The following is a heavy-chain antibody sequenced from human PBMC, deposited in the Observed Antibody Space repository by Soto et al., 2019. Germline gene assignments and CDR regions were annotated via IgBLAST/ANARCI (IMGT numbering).Heavy chain of an antibody. J-gene: IGHJ6*03. CDR1: GYSFSSYG. D-gene: IGHD1-26*01. CDR3: ARRAEDHYFYYMGV. CDR2: IRPYNGDT. Sequence: GASVKVSCKASGYSFSSYGIVWVRQAPGQGLEWMGWIRPYNGDTNSAQKFQGRVTLTTDTSTSTAYMELRSLRYDDTAVYYCARRAEDHYFYYMGVWGKGTTVTVSS. V-gene: IGHV1-18*01.